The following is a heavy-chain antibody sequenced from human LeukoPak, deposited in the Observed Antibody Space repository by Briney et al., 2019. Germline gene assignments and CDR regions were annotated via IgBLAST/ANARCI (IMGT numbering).Heavy chain of an antibody. D-gene: IGHD6-19*01. CDR2: IKQDGSEK. J-gene: IGHJ4*02. CDR1: GFTFSSYW. V-gene: IGHV3-7*03. CDR3: AKDIRPPGDSSGWEAFDY. Sequence: GGSLRLSCAASGFTFSSYWMSWVRQAPGKGLEWVANIKQDGSEKYYVDSVKGRFTISRDNAKNSLYLQMNSLRAEDTALYYCAKDIRPPGDSSGWEAFDYWGQGTLDTVSS.